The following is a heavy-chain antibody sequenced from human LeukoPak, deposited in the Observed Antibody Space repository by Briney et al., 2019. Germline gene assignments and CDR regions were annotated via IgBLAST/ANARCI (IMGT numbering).Heavy chain of an antibody. Sequence: PGGSLRLSCAASGFTFNSYAMSWVRQAPGKGLEWVSAIGGSGGSTYYADSVKGRFTISRDNSKNTLYLQMNSLRAEDTAVYYCAKGSNYYGSGPFDPWGQGTLVTVSS. CDR2: IGGSGGST. CDR1: GFTFNSYA. D-gene: IGHD3-10*01. CDR3: AKGSNYYGSGPFDP. V-gene: IGHV3-23*01. J-gene: IGHJ5*02.